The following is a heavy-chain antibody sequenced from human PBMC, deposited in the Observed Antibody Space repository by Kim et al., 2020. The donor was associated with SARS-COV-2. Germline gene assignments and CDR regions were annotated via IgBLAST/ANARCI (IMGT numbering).Heavy chain of an antibody. CDR2: IWYDGSNK. CDR1: GFTFSSYG. Sequence: GGSLRLSCAASGFTFSSYGMHWVRQAPGKGLEWVAVIWYDGSNKYYADSVKGRFTISRDNSKNTLYLQMNSLRAEDTAVYYCARDILVGATYYGMDVWGQGTTVTVSS. J-gene: IGHJ6*02. V-gene: IGHV3-33*01. CDR3: ARDILVGATYYGMDV. D-gene: IGHD1-26*01.